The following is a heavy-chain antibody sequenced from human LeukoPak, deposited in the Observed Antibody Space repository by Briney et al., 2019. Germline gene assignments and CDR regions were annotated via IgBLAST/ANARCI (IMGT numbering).Heavy chain of an antibody. V-gene: IGHV1-2*02. CDR3: AGSGDGYNWGAFDI. Sequence: ASVKVSCKASGYTFTGYYMHWVRQAPGQGLEWMGWINPNSGGTNYAQKFQGRVTMTRATSISTAYMELSRLRSDDTAVYYCAGSGDGYNWGAFDIWGQGTMVTVSS. D-gene: IGHD5-24*01. CDR1: GYTFTGYY. J-gene: IGHJ3*02. CDR2: INPNSGGT.